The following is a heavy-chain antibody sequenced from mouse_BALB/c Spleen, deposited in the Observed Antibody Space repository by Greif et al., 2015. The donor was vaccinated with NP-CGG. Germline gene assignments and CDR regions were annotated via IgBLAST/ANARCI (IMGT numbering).Heavy chain of an antibody. Sequence: VKLQESGAELVRPGASVKLSCKASGYTFTSYWMNWVKQRPEQGLEWIGRIDPYDSETHYNQKFKDKAILTVDKSSSTAYMQLSSLTSEDSAVYYCARAGGNYGFAYWGQGTLVTVSA. CDR1: GYTFTSYW. V-gene: IGHV1-52*01. J-gene: IGHJ3*01. CDR3: ARAGGNYGFAY. D-gene: IGHD2-1*01. CDR2: IDPYDSET.